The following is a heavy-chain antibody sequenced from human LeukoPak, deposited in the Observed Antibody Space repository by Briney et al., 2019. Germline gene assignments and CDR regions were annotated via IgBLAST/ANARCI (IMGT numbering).Heavy chain of an antibody. J-gene: IGHJ6*03. D-gene: IGHD3-9*01. CDR2: IYTSGST. CDR3: ARDSRYYDILTASYYYYMDV. CDR1: GGSISSGSYY. V-gene: IGHV4-61*02. Sequence: SETLSLTCTVSGGSISSGSYYWSWIRQPAGKGLEWIGRIYTSGSTNYNPSLKSRVTMSVDTSKNQFSLKLSSVTAADTAVYYCARDSRYYDILTASYYYYMDVWGKGTTVTVSS.